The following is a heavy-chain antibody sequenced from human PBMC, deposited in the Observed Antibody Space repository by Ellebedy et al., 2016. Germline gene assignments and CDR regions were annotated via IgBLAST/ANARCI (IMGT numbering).Heavy chain of an antibody. V-gene: IGHV4-39*07. CDR1: GGSISSSSYY. CDR3: AREVTEIWFDP. D-gene: IGHD2-21*02. CDR2: IYYSGST. Sequence: SETLSLTXTVSGGSISSSSYYWGWIRQPPGKGLEWIGSIYYSGSTYYNPSLKSRVTISVDRSKNQFSLKLSSVTAADTAVYYCAREVTEIWFDPWGQGTLVTVSS. J-gene: IGHJ5*02.